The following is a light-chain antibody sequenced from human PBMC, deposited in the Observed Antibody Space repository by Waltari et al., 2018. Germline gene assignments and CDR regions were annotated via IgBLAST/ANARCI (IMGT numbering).Light chain of an antibody. J-gene: IGLJ1*01. Sequence: QSCLTHPASVSGSPGQSISISCTGTSSDVGNYTLVSWYQQSPGKAPKLMVYEVTKRASGVSDRFSGSKSGNTASLTIYGLQSEDEADYYCCSYAGFGIYVFGTGTKVTVL. CDR2: EVT. CDR3: CSYAGFGIYV. V-gene: IGLV2-23*02. CDR1: SSDVGNYTL.